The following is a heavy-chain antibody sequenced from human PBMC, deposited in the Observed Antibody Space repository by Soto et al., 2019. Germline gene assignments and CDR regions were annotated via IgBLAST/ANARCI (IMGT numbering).Heavy chain of an antibody. J-gene: IGHJ6*03. Sequence: QDQLVQSGVEVKKPGASVKVSCKASGYSFTNYGITWVRQAPGQGFEWMGWISAYNGNTKYAQKLQGRVTMTTDASTSTAYLELRSLTSGDTAGYYCARDRGVAPPVAGNTHYYYYMDVWGKGTTVTVSS. CDR1: GYSFTNYG. D-gene: IGHD6-19*01. CDR2: ISAYNGNT. CDR3: ARDRGVAPPVAGNTHYYYYMDV. V-gene: IGHV1-18*01.